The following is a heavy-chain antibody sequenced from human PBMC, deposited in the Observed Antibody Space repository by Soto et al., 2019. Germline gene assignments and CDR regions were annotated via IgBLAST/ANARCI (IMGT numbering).Heavy chain of an antibody. D-gene: IGHD6-19*01. CDR2: ISYDGGNK. Sequence: QVQLVESRGGVVQPGRSLRLSCAASGFTFSTYGMHWVRQAPGKGLAWVAVISYDGGNKYYTDSVKDRFTISRDNSKNTVYLQMNSLRAEDTAVYFCAKDGNVFSSGWYAPSLDYWGQGALVTVSS. V-gene: IGHV3-30*18. CDR1: GFTFSTYG. CDR3: AKDGNVFSSGWYAPSLDY. J-gene: IGHJ4*02.